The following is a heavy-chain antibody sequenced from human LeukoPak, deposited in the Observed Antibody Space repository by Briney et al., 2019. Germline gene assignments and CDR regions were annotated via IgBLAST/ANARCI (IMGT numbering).Heavy chain of an antibody. Sequence: SETLSLTCTVSGGSISSYYWSWIRQPPGKGLEWIGYIYYSGSTNYNPSLKGRVTISVDTSKNQFSLKLSSVTAADTAVYYCARAAYDSSGYLGPWGQGTLVTVSS. D-gene: IGHD3-22*01. CDR1: GGSISSYY. CDR3: ARAAYDSSGYLGP. J-gene: IGHJ4*02. CDR2: IYYSGST. V-gene: IGHV4-59*01.